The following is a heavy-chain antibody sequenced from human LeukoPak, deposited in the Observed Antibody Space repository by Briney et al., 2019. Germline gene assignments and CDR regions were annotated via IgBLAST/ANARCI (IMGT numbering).Heavy chain of an antibody. CDR1: GGTFSSYA. D-gene: IGHD6-6*01. CDR3: ARGVYSSSSGVFDY. J-gene: IGHJ4*02. Sequence: GASVKVSCKASGGTFSSYAISWVRLAPGQGLEWMGGIIPIFGTANYAQKFQGRVTITTDESMSTAYMELSSLRSEDTAVYYCARGVYSSSSGVFDYWGQGTLVTVSS. V-gene: IGHV1-69*05. CDR2: IIPIFGTA.